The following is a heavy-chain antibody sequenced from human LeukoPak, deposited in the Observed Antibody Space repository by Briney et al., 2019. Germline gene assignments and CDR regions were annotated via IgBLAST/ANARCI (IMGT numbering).Heavy chain of an antibody. V-gene: IGHV3-21*01. CDR2: ISSSSSYI. CDR1: GFTFSSYS. Sequence: GGSLRLSCGASGFTFSSYSMNWVRQAPGKGLEWASSISSSSSYIYYADSVKGRFTISRDNAKNSLYLQMNSLRAEDTAVYYCARVSPGLYYFDYWGQGTLVTVSS. D-gene: IGHD7-27*01. CDR3: ARVSPGLYYFDY. J-gene: IGHJ4*02.